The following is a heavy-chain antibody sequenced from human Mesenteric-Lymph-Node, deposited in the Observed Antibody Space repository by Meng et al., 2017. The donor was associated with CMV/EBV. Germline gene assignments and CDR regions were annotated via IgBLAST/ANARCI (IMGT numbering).Heavy chain of an antibody. J-gene: IGHJ4*02. CDR2: IFYTGST. V-gene: IGHV4-39*01. Sequence: SETLSLTCTVSGGSISSSSYYWGWIRQPPGKGLEWIGSIFYTGSTYYNPSLKSRVTIFVDTSKNQFSLKLSSVTAADTAVYYCARQGSGYFYFDNWGQGTLVTVSS. D-gene: IGHD3-22*01. CDR1: GGSISSSSYY. CDR3: ARQGSGYFYFDN.